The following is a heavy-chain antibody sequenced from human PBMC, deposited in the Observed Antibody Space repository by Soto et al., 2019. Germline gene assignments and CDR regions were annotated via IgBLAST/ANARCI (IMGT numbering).Heavy chain of an antibody. D-gene: IGHD6-13*01. CDR3: ARPKAGPATAGYYF. V-gene: IGHV4-39*02. J-gene: IGHJ4*02. CDR2: VYNSGAT. Sequence: KPSETLSLTCNVSGVSISSCNYYWAWNRQPPGRGLEWIGSVYNSGATYYNPSLRSRVSLSVDTSKNHFSLEVTSVTAADTAMYYGARPKAGPATAGYYFLGQGTLVSVYS. CDR1: GVSISSCNYY.